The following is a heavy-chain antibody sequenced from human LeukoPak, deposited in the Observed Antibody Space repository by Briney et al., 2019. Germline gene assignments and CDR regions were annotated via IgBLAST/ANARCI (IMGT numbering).Heavy chain of an antibody. Sequence: GGSLRLSCAASGFAFSSYAMSWVRQAPGTGLEWVSSISGSGTSTYYADSVKGRFTISRDNSKNTLYLQMSSLRAEDTAVYYCAKGDVVEATSSFFDLWGRGTLVTVSS. V-gene: IGHV3-23*01. CDR2: ISGSGTST. J-gene: IGHJ2*01. CDR1: GFAFSSYA. CDR3: AKGDVVEATSSFFDL. D-gene: IGHD1-26*01.